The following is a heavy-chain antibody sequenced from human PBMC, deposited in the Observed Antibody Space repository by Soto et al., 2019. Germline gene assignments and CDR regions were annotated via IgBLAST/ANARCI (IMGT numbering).Heavy chain of an antibody. CDR3: AKNHYSGFDI. CDR2: INPFGST. D-gene: IGHD2-15*01. CDR1: GESFSRHS. J-gene: IGHJ4*02. Sequence: SETLSLTCAVYGESFSRHSWTWIRQTPGEGLEWIGEINPFGSTVFSASLKSRVTMSIDTSKMQFSLKLTSVTAADSAIYYCAKNHYSGFDIWGQGTLVTVSS. V-gene: IGHV4-34*01.